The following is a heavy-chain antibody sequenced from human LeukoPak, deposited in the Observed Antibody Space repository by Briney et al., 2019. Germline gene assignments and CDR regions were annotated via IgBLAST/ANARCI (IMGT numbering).Heavy chain of an antibody. V-gene: IGHV3-48*03. J-gene: IGHJ6*03. D-gene: IGHD3-10*01. CDR3: ARDAGAYYYYYYMDV. CDR2: ISSSGSTI. Sequence: GGSLRLSCAASGFTFSSYEMNWVRQAPGKGLEWVSYISSSGSTIYYADSVKGRFTISRDNAKNSLYLRMNSLRAEDTAVYYCARDAGAYYYYYYMDVWGKGTTVTVSS. CDR1: GFTFSSYE.